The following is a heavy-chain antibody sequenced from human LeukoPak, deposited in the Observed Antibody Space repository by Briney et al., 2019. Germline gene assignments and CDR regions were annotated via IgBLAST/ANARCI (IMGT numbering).Heavy chain of an antibody. V-gene: IGHV3-7*01. CDR3: ASGKLSSGY. J-gene: IGHJ4*02. CDR2: INQDGSEK. CDR1: GFTFSNYW. D-gene: IGHD3-22*01. Sequence: QSGGSLRLSCAASGFTFSNYWMTWVRQAPGKGLEWVANINQDGSEKYYVDSVKGRFTISRDNAKKSLYLQLNSLRVEDTAVYYCASGKLSSGYWGQGTLVTVSS.